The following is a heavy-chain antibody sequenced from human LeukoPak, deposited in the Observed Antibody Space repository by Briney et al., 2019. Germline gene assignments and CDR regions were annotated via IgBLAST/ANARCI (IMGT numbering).Heavy chain of an antibody. Sequence: SETLSLTCTVSGGSISSYYWSWIRQPPGKGLEWIGYIYYSGSTNYNPSLKSRVTMSVDTSKNQFSLKLSSVTAADTAVYYCARQSGYSYGYAFDYWGQGTLVTVSS. CDR1: GGSISSYY. V-gene: IGHV4-59*01. CDR2: IYYSGST. CDR3: ARQSGYSYGYAFDY. D-gene: IGHD5-18*01. J-gene: IGHJ4*02.